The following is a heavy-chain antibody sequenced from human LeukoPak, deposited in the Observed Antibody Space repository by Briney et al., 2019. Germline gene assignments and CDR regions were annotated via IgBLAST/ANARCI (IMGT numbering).Heavy chain of an antibody. CDR3: ARGRPYYDSSGSRSAFDI. D-gene: IGHD3-22*01. CDR2: INAGNGNT. J-gene: IGHJ3*02. V-gene: IGHV1-3*03. CDR1: GYTFTSYA. Sequence: ASVKVSCKASGYTFTSYAMHWVRQAPGQRLDWMGWINAGNGNTKYSQEFQGRVTITRDTSASTSYMELSSLRSEDMAVYYCARGRPYYDSSGSRSAFDIWGQGTMVTVSS.